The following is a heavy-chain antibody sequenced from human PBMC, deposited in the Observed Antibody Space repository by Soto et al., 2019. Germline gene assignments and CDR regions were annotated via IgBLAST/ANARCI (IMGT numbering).Heavy chain of an antibody. D-gene: IGHD3-22*01. CDR2: IYSGGST. CDR3: AKAAYYYDSSGYPPLGDY. J-gene: IGHJ4*02. Sequence: PGGSLRLSCAASGFIVISNYMSWVRQAPGKGLEWVSVIYSGGSTFYADSVKGRFTISRDNSKNTLYLQMNSLRAEDTAVYYCAKAAYYYDSSGYPPLGDYWGQGTLVTVSS. V-gene: IGHV3-53*01. CDR1: GFIVISNY.